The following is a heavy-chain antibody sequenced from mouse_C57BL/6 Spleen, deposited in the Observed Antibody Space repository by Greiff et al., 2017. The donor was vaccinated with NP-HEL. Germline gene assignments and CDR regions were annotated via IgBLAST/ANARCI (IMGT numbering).Heavy chain of an antibody. CDR1: GFTFSSYA. Sequence: EVQLVESGGGLVKPGGSLKLSCAASGFTFSSYAMSWVRQTPEKRLEWVATISDGGSYTYYPDNVKGRFTISRDNAKNNLYLQMSHLKSEDTAMYYCAREPGGKGAMDYWGQGTSVTVSS. CDR2: ISDGGSYT. D-gene: IGHD1-1*01. J-gene: IGHJ4*01. V-gene: IGHV5-4*01. CDR3: AREPGGKGAMDY.